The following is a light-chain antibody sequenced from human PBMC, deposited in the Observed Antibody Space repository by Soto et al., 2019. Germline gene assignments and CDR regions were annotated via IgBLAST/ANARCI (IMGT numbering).Light chain of an antibody. V-gene: IGKV1-39*01. CDR3: QQSYSTPPF. J-gene: IGKJ3*01. CDR2: AAS. CDR1: QSISSY. Sequence: DIPMTQSPSSLSASVGDRVTTTCRASQSISSYLNWYQQKPGKAPKLLIYAASSLQSGVPSRFSGSVSGTDFTLTISSLQPEDFATYYCQQSYSTPPFFGPGTKVDIK.